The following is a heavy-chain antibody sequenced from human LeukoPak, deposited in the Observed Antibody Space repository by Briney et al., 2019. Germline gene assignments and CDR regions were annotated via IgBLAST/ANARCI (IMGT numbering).Heavy chain of an antibody. Sequence: ASVKVSCKASGYTFTSYGFSWVRQAPGQGLEWMGWISAYNGNTNYAQKLQGRVTMTTDTSTSTAYMELRSLRSDDTAVYYCARDLFAYSSGWYQDYWGQGTLVTVSS. CDR3: ARDLFAYSSGWYQDY. CDR2: ISAYNGNT. D-gene: IGHD6-19*01. J-gene: IGHJ4*02. CDR1: GYTFTSYG. V-gene: IGHV1-18*01.